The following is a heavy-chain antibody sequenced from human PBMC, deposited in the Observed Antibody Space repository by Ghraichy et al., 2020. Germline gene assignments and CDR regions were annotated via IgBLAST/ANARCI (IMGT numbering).Heavy chain of an antibody. V-gene: IGHV3-30*02. Sequence: GGSLRLSCTASGFIFSNYGIHWVRQAPGKGLEWVAFIQFDGRKTWYADSVKGRFTISRDNSRETVSLQMNSLRGDDTAVYYCAKEAVADSKYYFDLWGQGTLVTVSS. CDR2: IQFDGRKT. J-gene: IGHJ4*02. CDR3: AKEAVADSKYYFDL. D-gene: IGHD6-19*01. CDR1: GFIFSNYG.